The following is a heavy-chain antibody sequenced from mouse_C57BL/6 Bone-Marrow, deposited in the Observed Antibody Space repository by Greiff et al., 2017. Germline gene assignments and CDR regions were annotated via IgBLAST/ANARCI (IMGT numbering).Heavy chain of an antibody. CDR3: TRGVDYGSSYEVAY. CDR2: IYPGNSDT. CDR1: GYTFTSYW. J-gene: IGHJ3*01. Sequence: EVKLVESGTVLARPGASVKMSCKTSGYTFTSYWMHWVKQRPGQGLEWIGAIYPGNSDTSYNQKFKGKAKLTAVTSASTAYMELSSLTNEDSAVYYCTRGVDYGSSYEVAYWGQGTLVTVSA. D-gene: IGHD1-1*01. V-gene: IGHV1-5*01.